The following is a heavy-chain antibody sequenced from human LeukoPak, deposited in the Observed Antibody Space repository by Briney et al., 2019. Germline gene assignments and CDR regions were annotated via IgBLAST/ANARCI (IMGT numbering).Heavy chain of an antibody. V-gene: IGHV1-2*04. D-gene: IGHD3-16*02. Sequence: ASVKVSCKASGYTFTGYYMHWVRQAPGQGLEWMGWINPNSGGTNYAQKFQGWVTMTRDTSISTAYMELSRLRSDDTAVYYCARERVITFGGVFVFIYYGMDVWGQGTTVTVSS. CDR1: GYTFTGYY. CDR3: ARERVITFGGVFVFIYYGMDV. CDR2: INPNSGGT. J-gene: IGHJ6*02.